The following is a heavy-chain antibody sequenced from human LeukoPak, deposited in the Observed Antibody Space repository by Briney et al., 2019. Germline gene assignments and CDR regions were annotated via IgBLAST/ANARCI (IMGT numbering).Heavy chain of an antibody. D-gene: IGHD3-16*01. Sequence: PSEPLSLTCTVSGGSISSYFWSWIRQPPGKGLEWIGYVYYSGSTNYNPSLNSRVTTSVDTSKNQFSLKLSSVTAADTAVYYCARGGYDYVWGSAFDYWGQGMLVTVSS. CDR2: VYYSGST. V-gene: IGHV4-59*01. CDR3: ARGGYDYVWGSAFDY. J-gene: IGHJ4*02. CDR1: GGSISSYF.